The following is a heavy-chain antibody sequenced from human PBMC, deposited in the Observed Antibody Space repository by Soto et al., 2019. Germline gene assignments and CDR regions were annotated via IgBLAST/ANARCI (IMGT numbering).Heavy chain of an antibody. CDR3: ARGYNYGLDV. CDR2: IYYSGST. V-gene: IGHV4-59*01. J-gene: IGHJ6*02. Sequence: SETLSLTCTVSGGSISSYYWSWIRQPPGKGLEWIGYIYYSGSTNYNPSLKSRVTLSVDRSKNQFSLKLNSVTAADTAVYYCARGYNYGLDVWGQGTTVTVSS. CDR1: GGSISSYY.